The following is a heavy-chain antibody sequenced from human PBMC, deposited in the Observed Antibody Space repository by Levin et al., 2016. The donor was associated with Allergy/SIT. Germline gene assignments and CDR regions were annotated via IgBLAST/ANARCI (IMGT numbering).Heavy chain of an antibody. V-gene: IGHV1-2*02. J-gene: IGHJ4*02. CDR3: ARGGRYCTRTSCYTLTG. CDR1: GYTFTGYY. CDR2: INPNSGAT. Sequence: ASVKVSCKASGYTFTGYYMHWVRQAPGQGLEWMGWINPNSGATNYAQKFQDRVTMTRDTSITTAYMELSSLRSDDTAVYFCARGGRYCTRTSCYTLTGWGQGTLVTVSS. D-gene: IGHD2-2*02.